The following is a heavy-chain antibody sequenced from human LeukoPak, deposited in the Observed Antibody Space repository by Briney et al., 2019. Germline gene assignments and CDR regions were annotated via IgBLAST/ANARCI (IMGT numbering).Heavy chain of an antibody. V-gene: IGHV3-20*04. J-gene: IGHJ4*02. CDR3: ARGPSGYHNT. Sequence: PGGSLRLSCAASGFTFDDYGMSWVRQAPGKWLEWVSGINWNGGSTGYADSVKGRFTISRDNAKNSLYLQMNSLRAEDTAVFYCARGPSGYHNTGGQGTLVTVSS. D-gene: IGHD5-12*01. CDR2: INWNGGST. CDR1: GFTFDDYG.